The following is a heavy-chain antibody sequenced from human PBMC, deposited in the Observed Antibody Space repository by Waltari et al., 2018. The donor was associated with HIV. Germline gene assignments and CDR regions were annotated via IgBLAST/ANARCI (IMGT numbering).Heavy chain of an antibody. J-gene: IGHJ5*01. CDR2: INQDGSQR. CDR3: ARDNVVSFDS. D-gene: IGHD2-15*01. CDR1: GFTFNTFW. V-gene: IGHV3-7*01. Sequence: EVQLVESGGGLVQPGGSLRLSCAASGFTFNTFWMSWVRQAPGKGLEWVASINQDGSQRYSVDSVKGRFSISRDNAKNSLYLQMNSLRVEDSAVYYCARDNVVSFDSWGQGTLVTVSS.